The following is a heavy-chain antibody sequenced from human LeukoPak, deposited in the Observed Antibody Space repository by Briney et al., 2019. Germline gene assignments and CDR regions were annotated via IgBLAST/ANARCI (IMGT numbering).Heavy chain of an antibody. CDR2: ISSSSSTI. CDR3: VRGVSISSSWYNDL. V-gene: IGHV3-48*04. D-gene: IGHD6-13*01. Sequence: PGGSLRLSCAASGFTFSSYSMNWVRQAPGKGLEWVSYISSSSSTIYYADSVKGRFTISRDNAKNSLYLQMNSLRAEDTAVYYCVRGVSISSSWYNDLWGQGTMVTVSS. J-gene: IGHJ3*01. CDR1: GFTFSSYS.